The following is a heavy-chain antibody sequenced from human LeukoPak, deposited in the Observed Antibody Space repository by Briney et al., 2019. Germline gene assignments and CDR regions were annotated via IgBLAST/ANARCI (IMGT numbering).Heavy chain of an antibody. CDR2: INPNSGGT. CDR1: GYTFTGYY. J-gene: IGHJ4*02. D-gene: IGHD3-16*02. Sequence: GASVKVSRKASGYTFTGYYMHWVRQAPGQGLEWMGWINPNSGGTNYAQKFQGRVTMTRDTSISTAYMELSRLRSDDTAVYYCARDPGTYDYVWGSYRYFDYWGQGTLVTVSS. CDR3: ARDPGTYDYVWGSYRYFDY. V-gene: IGHV1-2*02.